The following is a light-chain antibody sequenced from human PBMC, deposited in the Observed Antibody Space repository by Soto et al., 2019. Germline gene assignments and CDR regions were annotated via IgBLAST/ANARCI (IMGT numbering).Light chain of an antibody. CDR1: QNVLNN. V-gene: IGKV3D-15*01. CDR2: RAS. CDR3: QQYNNWPPIT. Sequence: EIVLTQSPGTLSLSPGERATLSCRASQNVLNNYLSWYQQKLGQAPRLLIYRASNRATGIPDRFSGSGSGTEFTLTISSLQSEDFAVYYCQQYNNWPPITFGQGTRLEIK. J-gene: IGKJ5*01.